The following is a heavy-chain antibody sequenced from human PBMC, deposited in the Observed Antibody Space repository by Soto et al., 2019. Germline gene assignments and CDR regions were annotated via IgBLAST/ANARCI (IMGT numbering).Heavy chain of an antibody. CDR1: GGSISSYY. J-gene: IGHJ6*03. Sequence: SETLSLTCTVSGGSISSYYWSWIRQPPGKGLEWIGYIYYSGSTNYNPSLKSRVTISVDTSKNQFSLKLSSVTAADTAVYYCARHEYYYYMDVRGKGTTVTVSS. CDR2: IYYSGST. CDR3: ARHEYYYYMDV. V-gene: IGHV4-59*08.